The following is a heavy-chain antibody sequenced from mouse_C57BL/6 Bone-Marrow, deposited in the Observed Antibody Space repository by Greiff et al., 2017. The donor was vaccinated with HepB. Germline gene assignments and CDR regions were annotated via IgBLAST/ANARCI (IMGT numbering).Heavy chain of an antibody. Sequence: SGPELVKPGASVKIPCKASGYTFTDYNMDWVKQSHGKSLEWIGDINPNNGGTIYNQKFKGKATLTVDKSSSTAYMALRSLTSEDTAVYYCARGPRYYYFNYYFDYWGQGTTLTVSS. CDR2: INPNNGGT. CDR3: ARGPRYYYFNYYFDY. D-gene: IGHD1-1*01. V-gene: IGHV1-18*01. J-gene: IGHJ2*01. CDR1: GYTFTDYN.